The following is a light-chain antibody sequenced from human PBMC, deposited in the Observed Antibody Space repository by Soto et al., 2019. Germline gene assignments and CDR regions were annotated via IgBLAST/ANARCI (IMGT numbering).Light chain of an antibody. CDR2: AAS. CDR3: QQSYSTPMYT. J-gene: IGKJ2*01. CDR1: QSISSY. Sequence: DIQMTQSPSSLSASVGDRVTITCRASQSISSYLNWYQQKPGKAPKLLIYAASSLQSGVPSRFSGSGSGTDFTLTINSLQPEDFATYYCQQSYSTPMYTFGQGTKREIK. V-gene: IGKV1-39*01.